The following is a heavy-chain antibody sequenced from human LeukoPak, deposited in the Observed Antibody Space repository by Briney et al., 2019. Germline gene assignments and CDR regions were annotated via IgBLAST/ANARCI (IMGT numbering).Heavy chain of an antibody. D-gene: IGHD6-19*01. V-gene: IGHV3-20*04. Sequence: GGSLRLSCAASGFTFDDYGMSWVRQAPGKGLEWVSGINWNGASTGYADSVKGRFTISRDNAKNSLYLQMNSLRAEDTALYYCARYSSGWYFHYYYYMDVWGKGTTVTVSS. J-gene: IGHJ6*03. CDR1: GFTFDDYG. CDR2: INWNGAST. CDR3: ARYSSGWYFHYYYYMDV.